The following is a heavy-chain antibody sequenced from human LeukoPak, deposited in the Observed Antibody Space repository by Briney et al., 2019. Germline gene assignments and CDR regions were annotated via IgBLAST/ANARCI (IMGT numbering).Heavy chain of an antibody. V-gene: IGHV3-23*01. CDR1: GFTFSSYA. CDR3: ALGACTSCYYYYYYGMDV. CDR2: ISGSGGST. D-gene: IGHD2-2*01. Sequence: GGSLRLSCAACGFTFSSYAMSWVRQAPGKGLEWVSAISGSGGSTYYADSEKGRYTISRDNSKNTLYLQMNSLSAEDTAVYYCALGACTSCYYYYYYGMDVWGQGTTVTVSS. J-gene: IGHJ6*02.